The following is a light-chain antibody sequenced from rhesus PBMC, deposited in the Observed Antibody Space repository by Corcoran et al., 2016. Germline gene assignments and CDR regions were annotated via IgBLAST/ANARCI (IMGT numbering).Light chain of an antibody. CDR1: QVISSL. CDR2: KAT. Sequence: IQMTQSPSSLSASVGDIVTLTCRASQVISSLLAWYQHKPGKAPKVLIYKATNLQCGVPSRFSGSGSRTDFTITISSLQTEEFATDYCQQHKSYPSTFGGGIKVGIK. V-gene: IGKV1-25*01. CDR3: QQHKSYPST. J-gene: IGKJ4*01.